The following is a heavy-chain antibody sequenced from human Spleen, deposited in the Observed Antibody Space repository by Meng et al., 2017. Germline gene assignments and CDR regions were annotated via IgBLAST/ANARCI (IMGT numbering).Heavy chain of an antibody. CDR1: GYNFTSYG. V-gene: IGHV1-18*01. CDR3: ARDVGGGYYLDYWFDP. Sequence: ASVTVSCQASGYNFTSYGNSWVRQAPGQGLEWMGWIIAHNGHTNYAQQFQDRVTMTTYTSTNAAFMELRSLRSDDTAVYYCARDVGGGYYLDYWFDPWGQGTLVTVSS. CDR2: IIAHNGHT. J-gene: IGHJ5*02. D-gene: IGHD1-26*01.